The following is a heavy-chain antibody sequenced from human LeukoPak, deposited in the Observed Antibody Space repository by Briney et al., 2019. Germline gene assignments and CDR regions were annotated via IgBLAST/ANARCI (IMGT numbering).Heavy chain of an antibody. Sequence: PGGSLRLSCAASGFTFSSYAMSWVRQAPGKGLEWVSGISGSGGSTYCAESVKGRFTISRDNSKNTLYLQMNSLRAEDTAIYYCARRWLGDPYGMDVWGQGTTVSVSS. V-gene: IGHV3-23*01. CDR1: GFTFSSYA. CDR3: ARRWLGDPYGMDV. J-gene: IGHJ6*02. D-gene: IGHD3-10*01. CDR2: ISGSGGST.